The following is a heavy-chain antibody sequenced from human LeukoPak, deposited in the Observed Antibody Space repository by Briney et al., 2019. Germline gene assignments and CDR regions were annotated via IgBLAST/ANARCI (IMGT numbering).Heavy chain of an antibody. Sequence: GGSLTLSCVASGFXFSDSAIHWVRQSSGKGLEWIGHMDKETNLYATALAASVKGRFTVSRDDSKNTAYLHMNSLKTEDTALYYCTRDSGTYNWFDPWGQGTLVTVSS. CDR3: TRDSGTYNWFDP. CDR1: GFXFSDSA. V-gene: IGHV3-73*01. CDR2: MDKETNLYAT. J-gene: IGHJ5*02. D-gene: IGHD1-26*01.